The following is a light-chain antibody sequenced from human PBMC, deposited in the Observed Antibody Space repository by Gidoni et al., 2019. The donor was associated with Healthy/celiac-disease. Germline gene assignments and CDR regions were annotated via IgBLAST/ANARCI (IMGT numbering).Light chain of an antibody. CDR1: QSLLHSNGYNY. CDR3: MQALQTPLT. V-gene: IGKV2-28*01. J-gene: IGKJ4*01. Sequence: DIVMTPSPLSLPVTPGEPASISCRSSQSLLHSNGYNYLDWYLQQPGQSPQLRIYLGSNRASGVPDRFSGSGSGTDFTLKISRVEAEDVGVYYCMQALQTPLTFGGGTKVEIK. CDR2: LGS.